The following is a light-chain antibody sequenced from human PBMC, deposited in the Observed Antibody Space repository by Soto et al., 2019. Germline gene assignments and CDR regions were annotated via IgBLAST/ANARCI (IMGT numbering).Light chain of an antibody. CDR2: DAS. V-gene: IGKV1-5*01. J-gene: IGKJ4*01. Sequence: DIQITQSPSTLSASVGDRVTITCRASQSISSWLAWYQQKPGKAPKFLIYDASSLESGVPSRFSGSGSGTEFSLTISSLQPDDFATYYCQQYNSYLTFGGGTKVDIK. CDR3: QQYNSYLT. CDR1: QSISSW.